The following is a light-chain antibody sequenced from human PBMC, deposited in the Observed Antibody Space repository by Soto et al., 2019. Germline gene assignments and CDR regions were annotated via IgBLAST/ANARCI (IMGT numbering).Light chain of an antibody. CDR3: SSYTSSSTL. V-gene: IGLV2-14*01. CDR1: SSDVGDYNY. J-gene: IGLJ1*01. CDR2: DVS. Sequence: QSALTQPASVSGSPGQSITISCTGTSSDVGDYNYVSWYQQHPGKAPKLMLYDVSNRPSGISNRFSGSKSGNTASLTISGLQAEDEGDYYCSSYTSSSTLFGTGTKLTVL.